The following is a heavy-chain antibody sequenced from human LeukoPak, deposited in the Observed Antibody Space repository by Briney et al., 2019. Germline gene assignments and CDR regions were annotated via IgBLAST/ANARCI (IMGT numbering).Heavy chain of an antibody. CDR2: IGSDNKP. Sequence: GGSLRLSCEASGFTFSAYAMTWVRQAPGKGLEWVSSIGSDNKPHYSESVKGRFAISRDNSKNTLFLQLNSLRAEDTALYYCARDLYYYVAMDVWGQGTTVTVSS. V-gene: IGHV3-23*01. CDR1: GFTFSAYA. D-gene: IGHD3-10*02. J-gene: IGHJ6*02. CDR3: ARDLYYYVAMDV.